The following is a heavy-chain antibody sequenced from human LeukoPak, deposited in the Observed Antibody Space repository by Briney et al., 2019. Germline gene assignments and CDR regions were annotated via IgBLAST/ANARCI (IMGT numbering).Heavy chain of an antibody. J-gene: IGHJ3*02. CDR1: GGSISSYY. D-gene: IGHD1-14*01. Sequence: PSETLSLTCTVSGGSISSYYWRWIRQPPGKGLEWIGYIYYSGSTNYNPSLKSRVTISVDTSKNQFSLKLSSVTAADTAVYYCARSNPTGAFDIWGQGTMVTVSS. CDR3: ARSNPTGAFDI. V-gene: IGHV4-59*01. CDR2: IYYSGST.